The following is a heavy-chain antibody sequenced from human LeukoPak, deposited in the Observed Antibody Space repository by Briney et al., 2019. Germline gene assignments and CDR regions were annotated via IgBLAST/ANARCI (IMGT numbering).Heavy chain of an antibody. CDR3: AKVLTYSPGSGSYSPAF. D-gene: IGHD3-10*01. J-gene: IGHJ4*02. Sequence: GGSLRLSCAASGFTFKNFGMHWVRQAPGKGLEWVAFIRYDGSNKYYADSVKGRFTISRDNSKNVLDLQLNSLRPEDTAFYYCAKVLTYSPGSGSYSPAFWGQGTLVPVSS. V-gene: IGHV3-30*02. CDR1: GFTFKNFG. CDR2: IRYDGSNK.